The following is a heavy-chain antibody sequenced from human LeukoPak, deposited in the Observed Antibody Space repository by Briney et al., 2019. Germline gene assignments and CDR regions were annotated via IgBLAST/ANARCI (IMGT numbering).Heavy chain of an antibody. J-gene: IGHJ4*02. V-gene: IGHV1-46*01. Sequence: ASVKVSCKASGYTFTSYYMHWVRQAPGQGLEWMGVINPSGGSTSYAQKFQGRVTMTRDMSTSTVYMELSSLRSEDTAVYYCARGGQLAHYFDYWGQGTLVTVSS. CDR2: INPSGGST. CDR1: GYTFTSYY. CDR3: ARGGQLAHYFDY. D-gene: IGHD6-6*01.